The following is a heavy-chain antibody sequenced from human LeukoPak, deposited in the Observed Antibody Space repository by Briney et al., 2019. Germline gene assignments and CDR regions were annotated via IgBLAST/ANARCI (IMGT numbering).Heavy chain of an antibody. CDR2: ISAYNGNT. V-gene: IGHV1-18*01. CDR3: ARGESSSWYESWFDP. J-gene: IGHJ5*02. D-gene: IGHD6-13*01. Sequence: GASVKVSCKASGYTFTSYGISWVRQAPGQGLEWMGWISAYNGNTNYAQKLQGRVTMTRNTSISTAYMELSSLRSEDTAVYYCARGESSSWYESWFDPWGQGTLVTVSS. CDR1: GYTFTSYG.